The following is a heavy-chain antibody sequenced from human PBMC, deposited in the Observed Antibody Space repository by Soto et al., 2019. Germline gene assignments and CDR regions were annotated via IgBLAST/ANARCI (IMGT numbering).Heavy chain of an antibody. V-gene: IGHV3-30*03. D-gene: IGHD6-19*01. CDR3: VQTTGWPGFDF. CDR2: ISYDGSNK. J-gene: IGHJ4*02. Sequence: GGSPRLSCEASGFTFSSYGMHWVRQAPGKGLEWVAVISYDGSNKYYADSVQGRFAVSRDNSKNTQYLQMSSLRAEDTAVYYCVQTTGWPGFDFWGQGTLVTVSS. CDR1: GFTFSSYG.